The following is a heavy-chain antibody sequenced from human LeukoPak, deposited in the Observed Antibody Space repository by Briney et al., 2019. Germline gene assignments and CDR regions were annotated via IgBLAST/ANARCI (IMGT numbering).Heavy chain of an antibody. Sequence: RSGGTLRLSCAASGFTFSSHGMNWIRQPPGKGLEWIGTIHYSGSTYYNPSLKSRVTISVDTSKNQFSLKLSSLTAADTAVYYCARGIHLRYFAENWFDPWGQGTLVTVSS. CDR2: IHYSGST. D-gene: IGHD3-9*01. CDR1: GFTFSSHGM. CDR3: ARGIHLRYFAENWFDP. J-gene: IGHJ5*02. V-gene: IGHV4-39*07.